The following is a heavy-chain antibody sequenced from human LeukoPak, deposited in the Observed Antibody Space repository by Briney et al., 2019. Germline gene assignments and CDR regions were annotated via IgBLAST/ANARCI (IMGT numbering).Heavy chain of an antibody. V-gene: IGHV3-74*01. D-gene: IGHD2-15*01. J-gene: IGHJ3*02. CDR2: INTDGSTT. Sequence: PGGSLRLSCAASGLTFSNYWMHWVRQAPGKGLVWVSRINTDGSTTTYADSVKGRFTISRDNSKNTLYLQMNSLRVEDTAIYYCARAFRYCSGGTCYHHDAFDIWGQGTMVTVSS. CDR3: ARAFRYCSGGTCYHHDAFDI. CDR1: GLTFSNYW.